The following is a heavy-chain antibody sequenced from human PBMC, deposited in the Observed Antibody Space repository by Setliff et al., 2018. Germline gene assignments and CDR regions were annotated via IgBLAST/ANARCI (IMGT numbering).Heavy chain of an antibody. J-gene: IGHJ4*02. CDR1: GDSISSYY. Sequence: SETLSLTCAVYGDSISSYYWSWIRQPPGKGLEWIGYIYYSGSPSYSPSLRSRGTISVDTSKNKFSLSLSSVTAADTAVYYCARGGYNGYAVFDDWGQGALVTVSS. CDR2: IYYSGSP. CDR3: ARGGYNGYAVFDD. D-gene: IGHD5-12*01. V-gene: IGHV4-59*01.